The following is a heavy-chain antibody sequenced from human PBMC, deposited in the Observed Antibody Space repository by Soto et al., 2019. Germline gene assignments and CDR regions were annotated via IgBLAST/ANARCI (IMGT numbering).Heavy chain of an antibody. Sequence: SETLSLTCTVSGGSINNNFYYWGWIRQPPGKGLEWIGSIYYSGSTYYSPSLKSRVTISVDTSKNQFSLKPSSVTAADTAVYYCARYCSGGSCYPHFDSWGQGTLVTVSS. D-gene: IGHD2-15*01. CDR1: GGSINNNFYY. CDR2: IYYSGST. J-gene: IGHJ4*02. V-gene: IGHV4-39*01. CDR3: ARYCSGGSCYPHFDS.